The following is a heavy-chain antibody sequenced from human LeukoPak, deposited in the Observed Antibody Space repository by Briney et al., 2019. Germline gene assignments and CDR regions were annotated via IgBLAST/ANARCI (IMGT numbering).Heavy chain of an antibody. CDR2: ISGTGFTT. CDR1: GFTLGTYA. CDR3: AKDGYNWIAFDD. Sequence: PGGSLRLSCAASGFTLGTYAMHWVRQAPGKGLEWVAYISGTGFTTYYADSVKGRFTISSDSSKNTLFLQMNSLRAEDTAIYYCAKDGYNWIAFDDWGQGTLVTVSS. J-gene: IGHJ4*02. D-gene: IGHD1-20*01. V-gene: IGHV3-23*01.